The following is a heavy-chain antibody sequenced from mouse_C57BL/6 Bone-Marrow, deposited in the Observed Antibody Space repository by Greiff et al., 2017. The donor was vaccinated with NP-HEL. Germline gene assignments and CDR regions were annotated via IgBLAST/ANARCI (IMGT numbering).Heavy chain of an antibody. CDR1: GFTFSNYW. CDR3: TASGTRAWFAY. V-gene: IGHV6-3*01. D-gene: IGHD4-1*01. J-gene: IGHJ3*01. Sequence: EVKLVESGGGLVQPGGSMKLSCVASGFTFSNYWMNWVRQSPEKGLEWVAQIRLKSDNYATHYAESVKGRFTISRDDSKSSVYLQMNNLRAEDTGIYYCTASGTRAWFAYWGQGTLVTVSA. CDR2: IRLKSDNYAT.